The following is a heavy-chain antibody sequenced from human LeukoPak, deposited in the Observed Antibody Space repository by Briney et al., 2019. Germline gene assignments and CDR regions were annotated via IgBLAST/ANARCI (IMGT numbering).Heavy chain of an antibody. D-gene: IGHD1-7*01. CDR2: INTDGSST. CDR3: ARDMSWNSISY. Sequence: PGGSLRLSCAASGFTFSNFWMHWVRQAPGKGLVWVSRINTDGSSTAYADSVKGRFTISRDNAMNTIYLQMNGLRIEVTATYFCARDMSWNSISYWGQGTLVTVSS. J-gene: IGHJ4*02. V-gene: IGHV3-74*01. CDR1: GFTFSNFW.